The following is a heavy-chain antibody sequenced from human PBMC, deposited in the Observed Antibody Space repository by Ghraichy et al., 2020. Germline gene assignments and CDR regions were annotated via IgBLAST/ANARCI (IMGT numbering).Heavy chain of an antibody. D-gene: IGHD2-15*01. CDR3: ARVLCSGASCYYGCDDI. Sequence: GGSLRLSCGASGFSFSDYSMNWLRQAPGKGLEWVSSISSSSTTIYYADSVRGRFTISRDNAKNSLYLQMNSLRDEDTAVYYCARVLCSGASCYYGCDDIWGQGTMVTVSS. CDR2: ISSSSTTI. CDR1: GFSFSDYS. V-gene: IGHV3-48*02. J-gene: IGHJ3*02.